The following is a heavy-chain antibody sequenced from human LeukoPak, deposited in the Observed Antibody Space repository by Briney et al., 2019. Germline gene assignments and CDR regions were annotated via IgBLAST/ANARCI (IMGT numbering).Heavy chain of an antibody. CDR1: GYTFTGYY. CDR3: ARTRGNSVWDLEY. CDR2: VHPNSGGT. V-gene: IGHV1-2*06. Sequence: ASVKVSCKASGYTFTGYYMHWVRQAPGQGLEWMGLVHPNSGGTNYAQKFQGRVTMTRDTSISTAYMELSRLRSDDTAVYYCARTRGNSVWDLEYWRQGSLVSVSS. D-gene: IGHD4-23*01. J-gene: IGHJ4*02.